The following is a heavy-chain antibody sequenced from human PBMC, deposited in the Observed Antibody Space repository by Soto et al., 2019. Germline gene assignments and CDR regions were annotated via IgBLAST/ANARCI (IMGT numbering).Heavy chain of an antibody. CDR1: GGTFSRYS. Sequence: QVQLVQSGAEVKKPGSSVKVSCKASGGTFSRYSITWVRQAPGHGLEWIGRIIPIFGIASYAQKFQGRVTITADESTSTAYMELGSLRSEDTAVYYCAREDRDRETGLVPAAIAGMHVWGQGTTVTVSS. D-gene: IGHD2-2*01. J-gene: IGHJ6*02. V-gene: IGHV1-69*08. CDR2: IIPIFGIA. CDR3: AREDRDRETGLVPAAIAGMHV.